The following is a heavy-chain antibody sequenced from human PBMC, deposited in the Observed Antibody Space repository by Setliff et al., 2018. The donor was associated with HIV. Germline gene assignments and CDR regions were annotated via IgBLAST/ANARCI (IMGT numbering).Heavy chain of an antibody. Sequence: ASVKVSCKASGYTFTDYFMHWVRQAPGQGLEWMGWISTNNGDTNVPQRFQGRVTMTRDTSINTAYMELSRLRSDDTAVYYCARQLSNSLAYWGQGTLVTVSS. CDR1: GYTFTDYF. J-gene: IGHJ4*02. V-gene: IGHV1-2*02. CDR2: ISTNNGDT. D-gene: IGHD7-27*01. CDR3: ARQLSNSLAY.